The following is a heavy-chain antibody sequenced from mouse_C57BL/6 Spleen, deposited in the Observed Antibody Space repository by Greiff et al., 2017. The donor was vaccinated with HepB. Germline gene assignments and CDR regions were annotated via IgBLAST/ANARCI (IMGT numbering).Heavy chain of an antibody. Sequence: QVQLKESGAELVKPGASVKMSCKASGYTFTTYPIEWMKQNHGKSLEWIGNFHPYNDDTKYNEKFKGKATLTVEKSSSTVYLELSRLTSDESAVYYCARTNYDRDAMDYWGQGTSVTVSS. V-gene: IGHV1-47*01. J-gene: IGHJ4*01. D-gene: IGHD2-4*01. CDR3: ARTNYDRDAMDY. CDR2: FHPYNDDT. CDR1: GYTFTTYP.